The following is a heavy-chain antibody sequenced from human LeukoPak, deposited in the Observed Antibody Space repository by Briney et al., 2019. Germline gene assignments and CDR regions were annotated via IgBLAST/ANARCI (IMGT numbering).Heavy chain of an antibody. V-gene: IGHV6-1*01. Sequence: SQTLSLTCAISGDSVSSKSAAWNWIRQSPSRGLEWLGWTYYRSQWYYDYAVSVKGRIVISPDTSKNQFSLQLNSVTPEDTAVYYCARGASRYFEYWGQGTLVTVSS. J-gene: IGHJ4*02. CDR1: GDSVSSKSAA. CDR3: ARGASRYFEY. CDR2: TYYRSQWYY. D-gene: IGHD6-6*01.